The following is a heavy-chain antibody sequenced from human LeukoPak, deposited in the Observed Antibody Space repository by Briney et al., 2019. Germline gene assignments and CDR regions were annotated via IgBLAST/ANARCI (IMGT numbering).Heavy chain of an antibody. CDR1: GGSVSGYY. Sequence: KPSETLSLTCAVYGGSVSGYYWSWIRHPPGKGLEWIGEINHSGSTNYNPSLKSRVTISVDTSKNQFSLKLSSVTAADTAVYYCASGYCSSTSCHSGYFQHWGQGTLVTVSS. CDR3: ASGYCSSTSCHSGYFQH. D-gene: IGHD2-2*01. V-gene: IGHV4-34*01. J-gene: IGHJ1*01. CDR2: INHSGST.